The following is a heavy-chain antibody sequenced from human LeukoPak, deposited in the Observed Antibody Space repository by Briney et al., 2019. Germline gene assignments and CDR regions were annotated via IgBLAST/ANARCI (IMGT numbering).Heavy chain of an antibody. V-gene: IGHV1-69*13. D-gene: IGHD3-10*01. CDR1: GGTFSSYA. CDR3: ARGIGDFYYYYMDV. Sequence: GASVKVSCKASGGTFSSYAISWVRQAPGQGLEWMGGIIPIFGTANYAQKFQGRVTITADESTSTAYMELSILRSEDTAVYYCARGIGDFYYYYMDVWGKGTTVTISS. CDR2: IIPIFGTA. J-gene: IGHJ6*03.